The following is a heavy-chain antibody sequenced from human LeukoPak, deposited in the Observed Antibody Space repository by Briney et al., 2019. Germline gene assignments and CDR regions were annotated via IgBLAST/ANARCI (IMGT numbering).Heavy chain of an antibody. CDR3: VRHVLGSSWFGFDY. D-gene: IGHD6-13*01. CDR1: AYTSTTYW. J-gene: IGHJ4*02. CDR2: NFCDDSAP. Sequence: GESMKFSCKGSAYTSTTYWFGCLSQMPGEGLQGMSVNFCDDSAPRYSPSLKGQVTISADTSISPSYLQRSTLTAADTALYYCVRHVLGSSWFGFDYWGEGNLGTVSS. V-gene: IGHV5-51*01.